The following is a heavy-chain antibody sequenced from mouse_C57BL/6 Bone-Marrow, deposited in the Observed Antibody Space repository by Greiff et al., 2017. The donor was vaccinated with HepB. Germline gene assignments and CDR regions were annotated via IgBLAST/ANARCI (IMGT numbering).Heavy chain of an antibody. D-gene: IGHD1-1*01. V-gene: IGHV1-7*01. CDR3: ARGITTVPYYFDY. CDR2: INPSSGYT. Sequence: QVQLQQSGAELAKPGASVKLSCKASGYTFTSYWMHWVNQRPGQGLEWIGYINPSSGYTKYNQKFKDKATLTADKSSSTAYMQLSSLTYEDSAVYYCARGITTVPYYFDYWGQGTTLTVSS. J-gene: IGHJ2*01. CDR1: GYTFTSYW.